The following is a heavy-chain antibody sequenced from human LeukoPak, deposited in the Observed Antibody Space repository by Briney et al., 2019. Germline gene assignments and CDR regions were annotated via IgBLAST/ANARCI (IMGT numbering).Heavy chain of an antibody. CDR2: ITSDSIYT. J-gene: IGHJ2*01. V-gene: IGHV3-21*01. CDR3: AGCSGGSCSSEWYFDL. D-gene: IGHD2-15*01. Sequence: NPGGSLKLSCAASGFTFSSYSMNWVRQAPGKGLEWVSSITSDSIYTHYADSVKGRFTISRDNTENSVYLQMNSLRAEDTAVYYCAGCSGGSCSSEWYFDLWGRGTLVTASS. CDR1: GFTFSSYS.